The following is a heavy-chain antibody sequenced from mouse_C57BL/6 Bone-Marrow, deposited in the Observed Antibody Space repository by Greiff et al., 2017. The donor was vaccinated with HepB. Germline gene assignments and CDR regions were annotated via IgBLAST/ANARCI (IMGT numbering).Heavy chain of an antibody. Sequence: VQLQQSGPELVKPGASVKISCKASGYTFTDYYMNWVKQSHGKSLEWIGDINPNNGGTSYNQKFKGKATLTVDKSSSTAYMELRSLTSEDSAVYYCAKKFGYAMDYWGQGTSVTVSS. CDR2: INPNNGGT. CDR1: GYTFTDYY. J-gene: IGHJ4*01. D-gene: IGHD3-1*01. CDR3: AKKFGYAMDY. V-gene: IGHV1-26*01.